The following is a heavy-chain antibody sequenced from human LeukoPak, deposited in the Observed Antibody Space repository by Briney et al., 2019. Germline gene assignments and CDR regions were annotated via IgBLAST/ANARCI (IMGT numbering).Heavy chain of an antibody. CDR1: GFTFSNYG. D-gene: IGHD6-6*01. V-gene: IGHV3-30*02. CDR3: AKDRDSSSWYFDL. J-gene: IGHJ2*01. Sequence: GGSLRLSCAASGFTFSNYGMHWVRQAPGKGLEWVAFIRYDGSNKYYADSVKGRFTISRDNSKNTLYLQMNSLRAEDTAVYYCAKDRDSSSWYFDLWGRGTLVTVSS. CDR2: IRYDGSNK.